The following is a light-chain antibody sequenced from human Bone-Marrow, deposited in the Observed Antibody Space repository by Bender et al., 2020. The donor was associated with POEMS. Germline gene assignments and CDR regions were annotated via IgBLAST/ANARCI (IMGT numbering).Light chain of an antibody. Sequence: QSVLTQPASMSGSPGQSITISCTGTSSDVGGYNYVSWYQQHPGKAPKLMIYDVTKRPSGVSDRFSGSKSGNRASLIISGLQAEDEADYYCSSVTSTNTVVFGGGTYLTVL. CDR2: DVT. J-gene: IGLJ7*01. V-gene: IGLV2-14*03. CDR3: SSVTSTNTVV. CDR1: SSDVGGYNY.